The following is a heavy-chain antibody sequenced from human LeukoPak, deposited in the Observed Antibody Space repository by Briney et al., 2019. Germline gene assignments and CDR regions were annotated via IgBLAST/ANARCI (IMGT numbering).Heavy chain of an antibody. J-gene: IGHJ4*02. CDR3: VRGRLGMPFDY. CDR2: IYYSGST. D-gene: IGHD7-27*01. Sequence: PSQTLSLTCTVSGGSISSGGYYWSWIRQHPGKGLEWIGYIYYSGSTYYNPSLKSRVTISVDTSKNQFSLKLTSVTAADTAVYYCVRGRLGMPFDYWGQGTLVTVSS. V-gene: IGHV4-31*03. CDR1: GGSISSGGYY.